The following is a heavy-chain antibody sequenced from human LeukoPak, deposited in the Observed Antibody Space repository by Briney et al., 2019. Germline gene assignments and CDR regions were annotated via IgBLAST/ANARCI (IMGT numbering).Heavy chain of an antibody. J-gene: IGHJ5*02. V-gene: IGHV3-74*01. CDR2: INSDGSST. CDR3: ARSDWFDP. Sequence: GGSLRLSCAASGFTFSSYWMHWVRQAPGEGLVWVSRINSDGSSTYYADSVKGRFTISRDNAKNTLYLQMNSLRAEDTAVYYCARSDWFDPWGQGTLVTVSS. CDR1: GFTFSSYW.